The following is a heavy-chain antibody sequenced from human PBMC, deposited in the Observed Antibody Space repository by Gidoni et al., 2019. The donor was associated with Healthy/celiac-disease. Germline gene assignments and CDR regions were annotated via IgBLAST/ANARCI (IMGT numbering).Heavy chain of an antibody. V-gene: IGHV1-2*02. CDR2: INPNSGGT. D-gene: IGHD3-10*01. J-gene: IGHJ6*02. CDR3: ARALMVRGYYYGMDV. Sequence: QVQLVPSGAAVTKPGAPVKVSCKASGSPFTGYYMHWVRQAPGQGLEWMGWINPNSGGTNYARKFQGRVTMTRDTSISTAYMELRRLRSDDTAVYYCARALMVRGYYYGMDVWGQGTTVTVSS. CDR1: GSPFTGYY.